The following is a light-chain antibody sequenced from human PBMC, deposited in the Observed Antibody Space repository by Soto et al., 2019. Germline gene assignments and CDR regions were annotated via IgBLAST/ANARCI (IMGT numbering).Light chain of an antibody. CDR3: RPYGGSNRG. CDR2: EVS. Sequence: QSALTQPPSASGSPGQSVTISCTGTSSDVGGYNYVSWYQQYPGKAPKLMIYEVSKRPSGVPDRFSGSKSGNTASLTVSGLQGEGGADYFCRPYGGSNRGFGTWTKVTVL. J-gene: IGLJ1*01. CDR1: SSDVGGYNY. V-gene: IGLV2-8*01.